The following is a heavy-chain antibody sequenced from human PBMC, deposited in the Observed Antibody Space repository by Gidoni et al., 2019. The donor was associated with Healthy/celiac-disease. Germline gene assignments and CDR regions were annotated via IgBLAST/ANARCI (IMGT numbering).Heavy chain of an antibody. Sequence: EVQLVESGGGLVQPGGSLRLSCAASGFTFSSYWMHWVRQAPGKGLVWVSRINSDGSSTSYADSVKGRFTISRDNAKNTLYLQMNSLRAEDTAVYYCAREGVLRFLEWFDPWGQGTLVTVSS. J-gene: IGHJ5*02. CDR1: GFTFSSYW. V-gene: IGHV3-74*01. CDR2: INSDGSST. D-gene: IGHD3-3*01. CDR3: AREGVLRFLEWFDP.